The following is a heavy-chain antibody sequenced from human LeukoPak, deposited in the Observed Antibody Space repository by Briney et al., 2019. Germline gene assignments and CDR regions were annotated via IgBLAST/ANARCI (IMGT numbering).Heavy chain of an antibody. V-gene: IGHV4-4*07. Sequence: SETLSLTCTVSGRSISSYYWSWIRQPAGRGLEWIGRIYTSGSTNYHPSLKSRVTMSVDTSKNQFSLKLSSVTAADTAVYYCARDPVPTDYYDSSGYSGPRDYWGQGTLVTVSS. D-gene: IGHD3-22*01. CDR2: IYTSGST. J-gene: IGHJ4*02. CDR1: GRSISSYY. CDR3: ARDPVPTDYYDSSGYSGPRDY.